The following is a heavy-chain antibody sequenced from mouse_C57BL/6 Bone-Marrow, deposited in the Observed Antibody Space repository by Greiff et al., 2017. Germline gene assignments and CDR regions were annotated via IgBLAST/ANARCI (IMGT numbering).Heavy chain of an antibody. CDR1: GFTFSSYG. J-gene: IGHJ3*01. Sequence: EVKLMESGGDLVKPGGSLKLSCAASGFTFSSYGMSWVRQTPDKRLEWVATISSGGSYTYYPDSVKGRFTISRDNAKNTLYLQMSSLKSEDTAMYYCARGGGYPFAYWGQGTLVTVSA. CDR3: ARGGGYPFAY. D-gene: IGHD2-2*01. CDR2: ISSGGSYT. V-gene: IGHV5-6*01.